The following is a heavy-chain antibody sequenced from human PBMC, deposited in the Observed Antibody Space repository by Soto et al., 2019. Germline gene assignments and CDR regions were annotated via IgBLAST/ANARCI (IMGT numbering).Heavy chain of an antibody. CDR3: SRNPPSGYYFDY. V-gene: IGHV4-30-4*01. CDR1: GGSISSGDYY. CDR2: IYYSGST. Sequence: QVQLQEWGPGLVKPSQTLSITCTVSGGSISSGDYYWSWIRQPPGKGLEWIGYIYYSGSTYYNPSLKSRVTTSVDTSKNQFSLKLSSVTAADTAVYYCSRNPPSGYYFDYWGQGTLVTVSS. D-gene: IGHD5-12*01. J-gene: IGHJ4*02.